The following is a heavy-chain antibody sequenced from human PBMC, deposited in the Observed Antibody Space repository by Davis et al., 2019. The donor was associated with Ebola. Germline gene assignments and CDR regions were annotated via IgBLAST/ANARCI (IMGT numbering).Heavy chain of an antibody. V-gene: IGHV3-23*01. J-gene: IGHJ4*02. CDR3: AKPSSVVVYATPFDY. D-gene: IGHD2-8*02. CDR2: ISGSGGST. Sequence: PGGSLRLSCAASGFTFSSYAMSWVRQAPGKGLEWVSAISGSGGSTYYADSVKGRFTISRDNSKNTLYLQMNSLRAEDTAVYYCAKPSSVVVYATPFDYWGQGTLVTVSS. CDR1: GFTFSSYA.